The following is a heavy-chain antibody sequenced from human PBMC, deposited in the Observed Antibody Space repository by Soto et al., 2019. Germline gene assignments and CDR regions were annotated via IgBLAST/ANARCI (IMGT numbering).Heavy chain of an antibody. CDR2: IIPIFGTA. J-gene: IGHJ4*02. CDR1: GGTFSSYA. CDR3: ARESRYCSGGSCYFLPGIDY. Sequence: QVQLVQSGAEVKKPGSSVKVSCKASGGTFSSYAISWVRQAPGQGLEWMGGIIPIFGTANYAQKFQGRVTITADESTNTAHMELSSLRSEDTAVYYCARESRYCSGGSCYFLPGIDYWGQGTLVTVSS. D-gene: IGHD2-15*01. V-gene: IGHV1-69*12.